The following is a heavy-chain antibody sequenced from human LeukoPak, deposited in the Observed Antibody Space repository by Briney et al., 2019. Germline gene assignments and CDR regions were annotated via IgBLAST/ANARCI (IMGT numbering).Heavy chain of an antibody. CDR1: GFTVSSNY. V-gene: IGHV3-66*01. J-gene: IGHJ4*02. CDR3: ARDPVDSSSWSDY. CDR2: IHSGGST. Sequence: PGGSLRLSCAASGFTVSSNYMSWVRQAPGKGLEWVSVIHSGGSTYYADSVKGRFTISRDNSKNTLYLQMNSLRAEDTAVYYCARDPVDSSSWSDYWGQGTLVTVSS. D-gene: IGHD6-13*01.